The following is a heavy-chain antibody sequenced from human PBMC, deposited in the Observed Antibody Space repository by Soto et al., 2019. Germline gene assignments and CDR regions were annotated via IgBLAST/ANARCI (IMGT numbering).Heavy chain of an antibody. CDR2: IYYSGST. J-gene: IGHJ3*02. D-gene: IGHD5-12*01. CDR1: GGSISSSSYY. Sequence: QLQLQESGPGLVKPSETLSLTCTVSGGSISSSSYYWGWIRQPPGKGLEWIGSIYYSGSTYYNPSLKSRVTISVDTSKNQFSLKLSSVTAADTAVYYCARLGGEMATIRDAFDIWGQGTMVTVSS. V-gene: IGHV4-39*01. CDR3: ARLGGEMATIRDAFDI.